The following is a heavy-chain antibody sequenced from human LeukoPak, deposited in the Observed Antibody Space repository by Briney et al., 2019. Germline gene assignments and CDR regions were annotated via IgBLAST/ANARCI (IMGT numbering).Heavy chain of an antibody. CDR2: ISSGSSVM. D-gene: IGHD2-8*01. Sequence: GGSLRLSCAASGFTFRTYSMNWVRQGPGKGLEWVSSISSGSSVMYYADSVKGRFTISRDNAQNSLYLQMDGLGAKDTAVYYCAGRACTNGVCPFDPWGQGTLVTVSS. CDR3: AGRACTNGVCPFDP. V-gene: IGHV3-21*01. J-gene: IGHJ5*02. CDR1: GFTFRTYS.